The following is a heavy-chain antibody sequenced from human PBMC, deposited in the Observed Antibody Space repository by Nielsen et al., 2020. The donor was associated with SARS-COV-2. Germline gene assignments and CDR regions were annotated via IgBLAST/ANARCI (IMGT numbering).Heavy chain of an antibody. CDR1: GFTFSIYA. Sequence: GGSLRLSCAASGFTFSIYAMSWVRQAPAKGLEWVSTVSESGETTYYADSVKGRFTISRDNSKSTPYLQMSSLRAEDTAVYYCARVHYRAATGYPYYFDFWGQGALVTVSS. CDR3: ARVHYRAATGYPYYFDF. J-gene: IGHJ4*02. V-gene: IGHV3-23*01. CDR2: VSESGETT. D-gene: IGHD6-13*01.